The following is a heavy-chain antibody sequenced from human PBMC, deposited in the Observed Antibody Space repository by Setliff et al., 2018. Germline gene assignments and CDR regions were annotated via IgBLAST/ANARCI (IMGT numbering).Heavy chain of an antibody. V-gene: IGHV4-39*07. CDR3: GRVDFTMIQGVVGH. J-gene: IGHJ1*01. D-gene: IGHD3-10*01. CDR1: GGSISSGSYY. Sequence: SETLSLTCSVSGGSISSGSYYWGWIRQSPGKGLEWIGSMYYSGSTYYNPSLKGRVTLSVDTTKNQFSLKLTSMTAADTAVYYCGRVDFTMIQGVVGHWGQGTLVTVSS. CDR2: MYYSGST.